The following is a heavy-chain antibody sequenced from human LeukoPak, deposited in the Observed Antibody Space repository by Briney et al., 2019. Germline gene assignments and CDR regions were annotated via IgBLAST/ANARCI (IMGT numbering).Heavy chain of an antibody. CDR2: IYYSGST. Sequence: SETLSLTCTVSGGSISSGSYYWGWIRQPPGKGLEWIGSIYYSGSTYYNPSLKSRVTISVGTSNNQFSLKLSSVTAADMAVYYCARHGAMTGNFQHWGQGTLVTVSS. CDR1: GGSISSGSYY. CDR3: ARHGAMTGNFQH. D-gene: IGHD3-9*01. J-gene: IGHJ1*01. V-gene: IGHV4-39*01.